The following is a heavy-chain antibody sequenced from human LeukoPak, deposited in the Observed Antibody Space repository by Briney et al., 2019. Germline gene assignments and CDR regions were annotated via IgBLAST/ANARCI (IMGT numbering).Heavy chain of an antibody. Sequence: SQTLSLTCAISGDSVSSNSAAWNWLRQSPSRGLEWLGRTYYRSKWYNDYAVSVKSRITINPDTSKNQFSLQLNSATPEDTAVYYCASSSVFGSRNAFDIWGQGTMVTVSS. CDR3: ASSSVFGSRNAFDI. CDR1: GDSVSSNSAA. CDR2: TYYRSKWYN. V-gene: IGHV6-1*01. J-gene: IGHJ3*02. D-gene: IGHD3-10*02.